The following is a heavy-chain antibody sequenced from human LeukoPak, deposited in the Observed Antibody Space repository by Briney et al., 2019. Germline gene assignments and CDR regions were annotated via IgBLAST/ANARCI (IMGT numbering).Heavy chain of an antibody. CDR2: VDGGGGGT. V-gene: IGHV3-23*01. CDR1: GFTLSSYA. D-gene: IGHD6-13*01. Sequence: GGSLRLYCAASGFTLSSYAMTWVRQAPGRGLEWVSSVDGGGGGTYYADSVKGRFTISRDNSKDTLYLQMNGLRAEDTAVYFCAKQSAGSAAWYSLHYDFWGQGTLVTVSS. J-gene: IGHJ4*02. CDR3: AKQSAGSAAWYSLHYDF.